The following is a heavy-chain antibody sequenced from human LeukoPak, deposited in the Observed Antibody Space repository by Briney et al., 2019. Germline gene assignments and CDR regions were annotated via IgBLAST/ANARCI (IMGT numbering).Heavy chain of an antibody. CDR3: AREKRAMVIAFNI. CDR2: IYRGGTT. V-gene: IGHV3-53*01. J-gene: IGHJ3*02. Sequence: GRTLRLSCAASGVTVSSNSISWGCLPQPAGQGWVSVIYRGGTTYTADSVKGRFTISRDNSKNTLYLQMNSLRAEDTAVYYCAREKRAMVIAFNIWGQGP. D-gene: IGHD5-18*01. CDR1: GVTVSSNS.